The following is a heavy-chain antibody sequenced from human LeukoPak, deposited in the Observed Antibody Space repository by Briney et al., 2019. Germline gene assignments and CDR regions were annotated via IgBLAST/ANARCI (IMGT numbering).Heavy chain of an antibody. CDR3: ARDSEKSSSFAFDI. CDR1: GFTFRSHW. CDR2: INLDGSEK. V-gene: IGHV3-7*01. Sequence: GSLRLSCAASGFTFRSHWMSWVRQAPGKGLEWVANINLDGSEKYYVDSVMGRFAVSRDNAENSLYLQINSLRAEDTAVYFCARDSEKSSSFAFDIWGQGTMVTVSS. D-gene: IGHD6-13*01. J-gene: IGHJ3*02.